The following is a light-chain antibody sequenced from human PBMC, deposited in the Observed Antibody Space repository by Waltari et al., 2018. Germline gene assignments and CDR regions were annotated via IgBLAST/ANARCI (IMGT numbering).Light chain of an antibody. Sequence: SYELTQPPSVSVSPGQTATITCSGANLGDKYACWYQPRPGQSPVLVIFQHTKRPSGIPERFSGSNSGNTATLTISGTQAMDEADYYCQVWDSSTAHVVFGGGTKLTVL. CDR1: NLGDKY. CDR3: QVWDSSTAHVV. J-gene: IGLJ2*01. V-gene: IGLV3-1*01. CDR2: QHT.